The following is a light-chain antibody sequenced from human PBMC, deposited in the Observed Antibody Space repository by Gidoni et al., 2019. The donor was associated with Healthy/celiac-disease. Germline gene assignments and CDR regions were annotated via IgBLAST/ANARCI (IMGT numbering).Light chain of an antibody. Sequence: QSVLTQPPSVSGAPGQRVTISCTGISSNIVAGYDVHWYQQLPGTAPKLLIYGNSNRPSGVPDRFSGSKSGTSASLAITVLQAEDEADYYCQSYDSSLSGVVFGGGTKLTVL. V-gene: IGLV1-40*01. CDR1: SSNIVAGYD. CDR2: GNS. CDR3: QSYDSSLSGVV. J-gene: IGLJ2*01.